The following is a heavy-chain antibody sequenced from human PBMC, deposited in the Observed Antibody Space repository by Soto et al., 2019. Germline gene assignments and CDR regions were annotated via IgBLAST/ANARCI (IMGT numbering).Heavy chain of an antibody. CDR3: ARGNSIAAAGTGWFDP. J-gene: IGHJ5*02. V-gene: IGHV1-69*02. D-gene: IGHD6-13*01. CDR2: IIPILGIA. Sequence: QVQLVQSGAEVKKPGSSVKVSCKASGGTFSSYTISWVRQAPGQGLECMGRIIPILGIANYAQKFQGRVTITADKSTSTAYMELSSLRSEDTAVYYCARGNSIAAAGTGWFDPWGQGTLVTVSS. CDR1: GGTFSSYT.